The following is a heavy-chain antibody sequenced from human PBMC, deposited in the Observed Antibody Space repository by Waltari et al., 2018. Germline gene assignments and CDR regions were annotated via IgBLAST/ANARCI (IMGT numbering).Heavy chain of an antibody. J-gene: IGHJ6*02. Sequence: QVQLVQSGAEVQKPGSSVKVSCKASGGPFSSYAISWVRQAPGQGLEWMGGIIPIFGTANYAQKFQGRVTITADESTSTAYMELSSLRSEDTAVYYCARSNPVTAATNNYRYYYYGMDVWGQGTTVTVSS. CDR1: GGPFSSYA. CDR2: IIPIFGTA. V-gene: IGHV1-69*01. CDR3: ARSNPVTAATNNYRYYYYGMDV. D-gene: IGHD6-13*01.